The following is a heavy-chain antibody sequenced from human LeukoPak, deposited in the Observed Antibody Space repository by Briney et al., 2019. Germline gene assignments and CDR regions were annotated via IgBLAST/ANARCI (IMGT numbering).Heavy chain of an antibody. J-gene: IGHJ4*02. CDR2: IYSGGST. Sequence: PGGSLRLSCAASGFTVSSNYMSWVRQAPGKGLEWVSVIYSGGSTYYADSVKGRFTISRDNSKNTLYLQMNSLRAEDTAVYYCARIWYQNLDGYLDHWGQGTLVTVSS. V-gene: IGHV3-53*01. D-gene: IGHD3-22*01. CDR1: GFTVSSNY. CDR3: ARIWYQNLDGYLDH.